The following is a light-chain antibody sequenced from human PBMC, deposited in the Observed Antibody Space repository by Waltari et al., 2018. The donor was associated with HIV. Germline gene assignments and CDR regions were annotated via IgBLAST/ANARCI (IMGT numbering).Light chain of an antibody. V-gene: IGLV1-47*01. CDR1: SSHIGSNY. CDR2: RSK. J-gene: IGLJ2*01. Sequence: QSVLTQPPSASGTPGQRVTISCSGSSSHIGSNYVYWYQQLPGTAPKLLIYRSKQRPSGVPGRFSGSKSGTSASLAISGLRSEDEADYYCAAWDDSLSGHVVFGGGTKLTVL. CDR3: AAWDDSLSGHVV.